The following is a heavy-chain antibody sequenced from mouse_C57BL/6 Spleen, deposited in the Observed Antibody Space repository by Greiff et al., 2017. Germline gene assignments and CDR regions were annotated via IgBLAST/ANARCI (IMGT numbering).Heavy chain of an antibody. J-gene: IGHJ2*01. CDR2: IYPGDGDT. D-gene: IGHD1-1*01. Sequence: QVQLQQSGPELVKPGASVKISCKASGYAFSSSWMNWVKQRPGKGLEWIGRIYPGDGDTNYNGKFKGKATLTADKSSSTAYMQLSSLTSEDSAVYFCARDYYGNSYFDYWGQGTTLTVSS. CDR1: GYAFSSSW. V-gene: IGHV1-82*01. CDR3: ARDYYGNSYFDY.